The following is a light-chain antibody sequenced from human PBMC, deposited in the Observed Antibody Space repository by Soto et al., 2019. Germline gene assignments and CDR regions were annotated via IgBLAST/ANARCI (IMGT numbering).Light chain of an antibody. CDR1: QSVSSSY. J-gene: IGKJ5*01. Sequence: EIVLTQSPGTLSLSPGERATLSCRASQSVSSSYLAWYQQKPGQAPRLLIYGASSRATGIPDRFSGSWSGTYFTLTISSLEPEDFAVYYCPQYGISPPLTVGQGTRLEIK. CDR3: PQYGISPPLT. V-gene: IGKV3-20*01. CDR2: GAS.